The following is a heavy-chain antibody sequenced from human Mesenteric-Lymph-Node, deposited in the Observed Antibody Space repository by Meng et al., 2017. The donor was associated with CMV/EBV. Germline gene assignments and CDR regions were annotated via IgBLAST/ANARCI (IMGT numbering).Heavy chain of an antibody. CDR3: ARVAIFGHFDY. D-gene: IGHD3-3*01. Sequence: GESLKISCAASGFTVSSNYMSWVRQAPGKGLEWVSVIYSDGRTYYADSVRGRFTISRDNAKNTLYLQMNSLRAEDTAVYYCARVAIFGHFDYWGQGTLVTVSS. CDR2: IYSDGRT. V-gene: IGHV3-66*01. CDR1: GFTVSSNY. J-gene: IGHJ4*02.